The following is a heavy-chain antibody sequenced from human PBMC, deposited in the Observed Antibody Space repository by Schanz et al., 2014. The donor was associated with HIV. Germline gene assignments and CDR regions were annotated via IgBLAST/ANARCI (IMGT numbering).Heavy chain of an antibody. Sequence: EVQLLESGGDLVKPGRSLRLSCTVSGYTFGDYAMSWFRQAPGKGLEWVGFIRNKAYGGATEYAASVKGRFTISRDDSKSIAYLQMNSLKTEDTAVYYCTRVIDVDITLVSPFDSWGQGTLVTVSS. J-gene: IGHJ4*02. CDR3: TRVIDVDITLVSPFDS. CDR1: GYTFGDYA. CDR2: IRNKAYGGAT. D-gene: IGHD5-18*01. V-gene: IGHV3-49*05.